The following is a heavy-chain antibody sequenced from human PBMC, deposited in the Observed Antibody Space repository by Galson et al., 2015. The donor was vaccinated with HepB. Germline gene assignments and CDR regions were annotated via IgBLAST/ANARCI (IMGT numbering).Heavy chain of an antibody. D-gene: IGHD5-24*01. J-gene: IGHJ4*02. Sequence: SVKVSCKASGYSFSTYSITWVRQAPGQGLEWMGWISPYNRNTDYAQKFQGRVSMTTDTPTTTAFMELRSLRFDDTAVYYCARGGMAAIGGPSFDSWGQGALVIVSS. CDR3: ARGGMAAIGGPSFDS. CDR2: ISPYNRNT. V-gene: IGHV1-18*01. CDR1: GYSFSTYS.